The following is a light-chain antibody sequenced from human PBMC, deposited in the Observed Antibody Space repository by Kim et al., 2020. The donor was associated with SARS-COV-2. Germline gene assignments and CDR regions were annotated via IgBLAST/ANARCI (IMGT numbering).Light chain of an antibody. V-gene: IGLV4-69*01. Sequence: PVKLTCTLGSGHSNYASAWHQQPPEKGPRFLMKVNSDGSHSRGDGIPDRCSGSSSGAERYLTISSLQSEDEADYYCQTWGPGIRLFGGGTQLTVL. CDR3: QTWGPGIRL. J-gene: IGLJ3*02. CDR2: VNSDGSH. CDR1: SGHSNYA.